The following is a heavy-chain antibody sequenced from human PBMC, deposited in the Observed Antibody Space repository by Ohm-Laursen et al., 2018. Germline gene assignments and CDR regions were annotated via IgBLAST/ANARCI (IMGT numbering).Heavy chain of an antibody. J-gene: IGHJ4*02. CDR2: IFSPDEK. CDR3: ARIRWQWLPYFDY. CDR1: GFSLNNTRVG. V-gene: IGHV2-26*01. Sequence: TQTLTLTCTVSGFSLNNTRVGVRWIRQPPGKALEWLARIFSPDEKSYRTSLRSRLTVSKDTSKSQVVLTMTNMDPVDTATYYCARIRWQWLPYFDYWGQGTLVTVSS. D-gene: IGHD6-19*01.